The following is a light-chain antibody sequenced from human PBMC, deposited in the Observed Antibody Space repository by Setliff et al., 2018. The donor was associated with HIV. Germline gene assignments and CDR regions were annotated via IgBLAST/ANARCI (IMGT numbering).Light chain of an antibody. CDR1: SSDIGTYNL. Sequence: SVLTQPASVSGSPGQSITISCTGTSSDIGTYNLVSWYQQYPGKAPKVMIYEVSKRPSGVSNRFSGSKSGNTASLTISGLQAEDEADYYCCSYSGRTSFVFGTGTKVT. CDR2: EVS. CDR3: CSYSGRTSFV. J-gene: IGLJ1*01. V-gene: IGLV2-23*02.